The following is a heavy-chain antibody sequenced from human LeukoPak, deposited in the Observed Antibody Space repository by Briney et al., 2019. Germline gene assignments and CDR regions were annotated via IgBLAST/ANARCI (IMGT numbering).Heavy chain of an antibody. V-gene: IGHV1-2*02. CDR3: AREAGYSGYAGY. D-gene: IGHD5-12*01. CDR1: GYTFTGYY. CDR2: INPNSGGT. Sequence: GASVKVSCKASGYTFTGYYMHWVRQAPGQGLEWMGWINPNSGGTNYAQKFQGRVTMTRDTSISTAYMELSRLRSGDTAVYYCAREAGYSGYAGYWGQGTLVTVSS. J-gene: IGHJ4*02.